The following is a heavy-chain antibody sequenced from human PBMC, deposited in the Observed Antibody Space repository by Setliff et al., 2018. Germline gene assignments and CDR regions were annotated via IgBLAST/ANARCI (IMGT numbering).Heavy chain of an antibody. V-gene: IGHV4-34*01. CDR1: GGSFSAYY. J-gene: IGHJ6*04. Sequence: SETLSLTCAVYGGSFSAYYWSWIRQPPGKGLEWIGEINHSGSTNYNPSLKSPVTIYLDTSKNQFSLNLNPATAADTAVYYCARHALSFDSAWDVWGKGTTVTVSS. CDR3: ARHALSFDSAWDV. D-gene: IGHD3-9*01. CDR2: INHSGST.